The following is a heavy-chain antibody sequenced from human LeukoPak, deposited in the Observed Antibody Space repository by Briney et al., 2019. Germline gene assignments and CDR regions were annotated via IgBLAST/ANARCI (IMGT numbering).Heavy chain of an antibody. CDR3: ARIGNLLSIEYWYFDL. J-gene: IGHJ2*01. Sequence: PGGSLRLSCADSGFTFSDYYMSWIRQAPGKGLEWISYISSSGSNIYYADSLKGRFTISRDNAKNSLYLQMNSLRAEDTAVYYCARIGNLLSIEYWYFDLWGRGTLLTVSS. CDR2: ISSSGSNI. D-gene: IGHD1-14*01. CDR1: GFTFSDYY. V-gene: IGHV3-11*01.